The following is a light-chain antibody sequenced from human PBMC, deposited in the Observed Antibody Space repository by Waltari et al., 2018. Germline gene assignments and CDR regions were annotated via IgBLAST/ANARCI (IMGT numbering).Light chain of an antibody. J-gene: IGLJ3*02. Sequence: QSALTQPPSVSGSPDQSVTAPCTAPSSDVGSYNLVSWYQQPPGTAPKLMIYEVSNRPSGVPDRFSGSKSGNTASLTISGLQAEDEADYYCSSYTSSSTWVFGGGTKLTVL. CDR2: EVS. CDR3: SSYTSSSTWV. V-gene: IGLV2-18*02. CDR1: SSDVGSYNL.